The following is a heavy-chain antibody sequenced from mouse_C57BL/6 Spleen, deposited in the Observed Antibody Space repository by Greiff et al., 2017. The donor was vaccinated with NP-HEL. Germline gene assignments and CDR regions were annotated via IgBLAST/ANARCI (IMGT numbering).Heavy chain of an antibody. J-gene: IGHJ4*01. CDR3: AREYGVTTDAMDY. CDR1: GYTFTSYW. CDR2: INPSNGGT. Sequence: QVQLQQPGTELVKPGASVKLSCKASGYTFTSYWMHWVKQRPGQGLEWIGNINPSNGGTNYNEKFKSKATLTVDKSSSTAYMELSSLTSEDSAVYDCAREYGVTTDAMDYWGQGTSVTVSS. D-gene: IGHD1-1*01. V-gene: IGHV1-53*01.